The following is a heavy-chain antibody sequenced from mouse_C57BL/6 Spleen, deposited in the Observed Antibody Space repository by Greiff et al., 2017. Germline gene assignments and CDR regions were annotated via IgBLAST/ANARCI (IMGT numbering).Heavy chain of an antibody. J-gene: IGHJ4*01. CDR3: ARSGYGSSYGAMDY. Sequence: QVQLQQSGAELVKPGASVKISCKASGYAFSSYWMNWVKQRPGKGLEWIGQIYPGDGDTNYNGKFKGKATLTADKSSSAAYMQLSSLTSEDSAVYFCARSGYGSSYGAMDYWGQGTSVTVSS. D-gene: IGHD1-1*01. V-gene: IGHV1-80*01. CDR2: IYPGDGDT. CDR1: GYAFSSYW.